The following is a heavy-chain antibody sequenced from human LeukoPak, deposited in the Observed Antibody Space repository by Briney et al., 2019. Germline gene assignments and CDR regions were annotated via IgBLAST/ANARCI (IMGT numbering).Heavy chain of an antibody. CDR2: IDADGSSA. J-gene: IGHJ2*01. V-gene: IGHV3-74*01. CDR3: AKNLLGDGAYSWYFDL. Sequence: GGSLRLSCAASGITFSYYWMHWVRQAPGKGLVWVSRIDADGSSATYADSVKGRVTISRGNSKNTLYLQMNSLRAEDTAVYFCAKNLLGDGAYSWYFDLWGRGTLVTVSS. CDR1: GITFSYYW. D-gene: IGHD5-24*01.